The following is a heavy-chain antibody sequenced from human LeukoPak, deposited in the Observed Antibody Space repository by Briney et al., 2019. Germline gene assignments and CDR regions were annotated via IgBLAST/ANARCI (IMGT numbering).Heavy chain of an antibody. J-gene: IGHJ4*02. V-gene: IGHV1-8*02. CDR1: GYTFSSYD. Sequence: ASVKVSCKASGYTFSSYDINWVRQATGQGLEWMGWMSTNSGNTGFAQKFKGRLTMTRDTSIGTAYMELSSLKPEDTALYYCARGKRRFDYWGQGTLVSVSS. CDR2: MSTNSGNT. CDR3: ARGKRRFDY.